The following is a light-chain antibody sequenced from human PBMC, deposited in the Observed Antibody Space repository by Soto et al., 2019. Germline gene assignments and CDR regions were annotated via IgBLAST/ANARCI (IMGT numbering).Light chain of an antibody. V-gene: IGLV2-14*01. CDR3: IAYTNTGARV. Sequence: QSALTQPASVSGSPGQSNTISCTGTSSDIGDNKFVSWYQQYPGRAPKVIIYEVSNRPSEVSVRFSGSKSGNTASLTVSGLRAEDEADYYCIAYTNTGARVFGTGIKVTVL. J-gene: IGLJ1*01. CDR1: SSDIGDNKF. CDR2: EVS.